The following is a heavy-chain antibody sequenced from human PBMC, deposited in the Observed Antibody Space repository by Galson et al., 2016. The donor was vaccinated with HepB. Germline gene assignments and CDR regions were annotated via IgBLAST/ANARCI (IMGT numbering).Heavy chain of an antibody. Sequence: SLRLSCAASGFFFSGRAMSWVRQAPGKGLEWVSGINRYGATTGYAASVKGRFTISRDNSNNTLSLQMNSLKTEDTAVYYCTTGHCRTSGCYGDYWGQGTLVTVSS. V-gene: IGHV3-23*01. J-gene: IGHJ4*02. CDR2: INRYGATT. D-gene: IGHD2-2*01. CDR1: GFFFSGRA. CDR3: TTGHCRTSGCYGDY.